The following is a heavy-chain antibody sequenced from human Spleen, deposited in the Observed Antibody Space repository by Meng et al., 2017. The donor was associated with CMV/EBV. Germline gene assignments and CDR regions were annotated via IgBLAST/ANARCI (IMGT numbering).Heavy chain of an antibody. CDR1: GFTFSAYA. D-gene: IGHD3-10*01. J-gene: IGHJ5*02. CDR3: AKGGNWFRDWFDP. V-gene: IGHV3-33*03. Sequence: GESLKISCATSGFTFSAYAMHWVRQAPGKGLEWVAVIWFDESAAFYADSVKGRLTISRDNYKNTLFLHMNSLRADDTAMYYCAKGGNWFRDWFDPWGQGTLVTVSS. CDR2: IWFDESAA.